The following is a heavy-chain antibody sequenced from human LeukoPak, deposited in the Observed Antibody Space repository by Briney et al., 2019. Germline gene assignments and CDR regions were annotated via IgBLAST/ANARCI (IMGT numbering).Heavy chain of an antibody. CDR3: ARGEVVVIPPPDY. Sequence: GRSLRLSCAASGFTFSSYAMHWVRQAPCKGLEWVAVISYDGSNKYYADSVKGRFTISRDNSKNTLYLQMNSLRAEDTAVYYCARGEVVVIPPPDYWGQGTLVTVSS. D-gene: IGHD3-22*01. J-gene: IGHJ4*02. CDR1: GFTFSSYA. V-gene: IGHV3-30-3*01. CDR2: ISYDGSNK.